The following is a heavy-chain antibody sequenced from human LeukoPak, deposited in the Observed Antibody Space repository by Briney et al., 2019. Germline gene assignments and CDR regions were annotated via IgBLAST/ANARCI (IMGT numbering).Heavy chain of an antibody. Sequence: SVKVSCKASGYTFTSYAMHWVRQAPGQGLEWMGGIIPIFGTANYAQKFQGRVTITADESTSTAYMELSSLRSEDTAVYYCARENNGGNSGYYYYGMDVWGQGTTVTVSS. D-gene: IGHD4-23*01. CDR3: ARENNGGNSGYYYYGMDV. V-gene: IGHV1-69*13. J-gene: IGHJ6*02. CDR1: GYTFTSYA. CDR2: IIPIFGTA.